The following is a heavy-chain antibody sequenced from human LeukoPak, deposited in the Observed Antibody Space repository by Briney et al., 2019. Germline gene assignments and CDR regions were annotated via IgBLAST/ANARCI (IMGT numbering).Heavy chain of an antibody. Sequence: PGRSLRLSCAPSGFTLSSDYMSWVRQAPGQGLEWVSVIYSGGSTYYADSVRGRFTISRDNSKTTLYLQMNSLRAEDTAVYYCARDPGYSYGSYYGMDVWGQGTTVTVSS. J-gene: IGHJ6*02. V-gene: IGHV3-66*02. CDR2: IYSGGST. D-gene: IGHD5-18*01. CDR3: ARDPGYSYGSYYGMDV. CDR1: GFTLSSDY.